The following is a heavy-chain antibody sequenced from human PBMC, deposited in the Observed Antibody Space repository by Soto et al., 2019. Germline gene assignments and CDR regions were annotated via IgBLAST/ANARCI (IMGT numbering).Heavy chain of an antibody. Sequence: GGSQILSCAGSGFTFSDYGLHWVRQAPGKGLDWVSFISFDGSHKYYADSVKGRFTISRDNSNNMLYLQMDSLTTEDTAVYYCAKDGAPRYCSRSSCHPAGAYWGQGTLVTVSS. CDR1: GFTFSDYG. V-gene: IGHV3-30*18. CDR3: AKDGAPRYCSRSSCHPAGAY. D-gene: IGHD2-15*01. J-gene: IGHJ4*02. CDR2: ISFDGSHK.